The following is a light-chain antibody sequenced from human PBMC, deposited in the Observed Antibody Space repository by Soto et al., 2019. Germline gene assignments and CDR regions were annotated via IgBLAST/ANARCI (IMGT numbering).Light chain of an antibody. CDR3: HQYGSSFTWT. J-gene: IGKJ1*01. CDR2: AAS. CDR1: QSVTSNY. V-gene: IGKV3-20*01. Sequence: EVVLTQSPGTVSLSPGERATLSCRASQSVTSNYLAWYQQKPGQAPRLLIYAASSRATGIPDRFSGSGSGTDFTLSISRLEAEDFAVYYCHQYGSSFTWTFGQGTKVEIK.